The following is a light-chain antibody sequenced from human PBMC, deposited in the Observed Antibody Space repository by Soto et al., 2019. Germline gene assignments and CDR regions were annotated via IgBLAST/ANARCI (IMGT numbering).Light chain of an antibody. Sequence: DIVLTQSAATLSLSPGDRATLSCRASQSFXSYFDWYQEKPGQAPRLLNYXASNRATGIPARFSGSGCGTDFTITISSLEAEDVEVYCCQQRSNWITFGQGTRLEIK. CDR1: QSFXSY. J-gene: IGKJ5*01. CDR2: XAS. CDR3: QQRSNWIT. V-gene: IGKV3-11*01.